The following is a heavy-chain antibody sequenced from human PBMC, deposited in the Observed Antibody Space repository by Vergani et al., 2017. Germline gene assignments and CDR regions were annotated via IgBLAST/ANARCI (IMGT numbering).Heavy chain of an antibody. CDR2: IGKDGINT. CDR1: GFTFSNFG. J-gene: IGHJ1*01. CDR3: TKAGQYDSDNLHDS. Sequence: QVQLVESAGGVVQPGGSLRLSCAASGFTFSNFGLHWIRPAPGKGLEWLAYIGKDGINTRYRDAVKGRFTVSRDNSQTTVFLQMNSLRADDSAVYYCTKAGQYDSDNLHDSWGQGALVTVAS. V-gene: IGHV3-30*02. D-gene: IGHD3-22*01.